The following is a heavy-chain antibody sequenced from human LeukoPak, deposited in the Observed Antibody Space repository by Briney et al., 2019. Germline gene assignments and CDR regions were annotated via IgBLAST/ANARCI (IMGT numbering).Heavy chain of an antibody. CDR1: GFTVSFYA. Sequence: PGGSLRLSCAASGFTVSFYAMSWVRQAPGKGLEWVSVIAGGGSRTYYADSVKGRFTISRDNSKNTLYLQMNSLRVEDTAVYYCVKDPDPRYCSSTSCSPIWGQGTMVTVSS. V-gene: IGHV3-23*01. D-gene: IGHD2-2*01. CDR2: IAGGGSRT. CDR3: VKDPDPRYCSSTSCSPI. J-gene: IGHJ3*02.